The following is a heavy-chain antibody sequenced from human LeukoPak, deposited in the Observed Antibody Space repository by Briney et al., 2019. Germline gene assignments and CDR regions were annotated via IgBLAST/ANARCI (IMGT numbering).Heavy chain of an antibody. D-gene: IGHD2-15*01. J-gene: IGHJ4*02. CDR3: ARDYCSGGSCYWKRYYFDY. V-gene: IGHV3-21*01. CDR2: ISSSSSYI. Sequence: PGGSLRLSCAASGFTFSSYGMNWVRQAPGKGLEWVSSISSSSSYIYYADSVKGRFTISRDNAKNSLYLQMNSLRAEDTAVYYCARDYCSGGSCYWKRYYFDYWGQGTLVTVSS. CDR1: GFTFSSYG.